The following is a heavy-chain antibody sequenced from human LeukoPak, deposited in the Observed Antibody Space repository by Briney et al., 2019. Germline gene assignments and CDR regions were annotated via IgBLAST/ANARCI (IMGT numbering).Heavy chain of an antibody. V-gene: IGHV1-8*03. Sequence: GASVKVSCKASGYTFTSYDINWVRQATGQGPEWMGWMNPNSGNTGYAQKFQGRVTITRNTSISTAYMELSSLRSEDTAVYYCARGRRVRGVINYYYMDVWGKGTTVTVSS. D-gene: IGHD3-10*01. CDR3: ARGRRVRGVINYYYMDV. J-gene: IGHJ6*03. CDR1: GYTFTSYD. CDR2: MNPNSGNT.